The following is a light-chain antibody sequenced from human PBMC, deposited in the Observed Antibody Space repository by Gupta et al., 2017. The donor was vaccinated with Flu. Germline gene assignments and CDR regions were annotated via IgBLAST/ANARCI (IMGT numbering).Light chain of an antibody. V-gene: IGKV1-33*01. CDR3: QQYDNIPPVT. Sequence: SSLSASVGDRVTITCQASQDISNHLNWYQKKPGKAPKLLIYEASNLETGVPSRFSGSGSGTHFTFTISGLQPEDVATYYCQQYDNIPPVTFGQGTRLEIK. CDR1: QDISNH. J-gene: IGKJ5*01. CDR2: EAS.